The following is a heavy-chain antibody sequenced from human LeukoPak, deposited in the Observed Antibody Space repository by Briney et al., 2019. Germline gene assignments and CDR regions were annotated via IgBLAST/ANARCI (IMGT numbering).Heavy chain of an antibody. V-gene: IGHV1-69*04. CDR3: AREATMVRGFTPPDY. D-gene: IGHD3-10*01. CDR2: IIPILGIA. J-gene: IGHJ4*02. Sequence: ASVKVSCKASGGTFSSYAISWVRQAPGQGLEWMGKIIPILGIANYAQKFQGRVTITADKSTSTAYMELSSLRSEDTAVYYCAREATMVRGFTPPDYWGRGTLVTVSS. CDR1: GGTFSSYA.